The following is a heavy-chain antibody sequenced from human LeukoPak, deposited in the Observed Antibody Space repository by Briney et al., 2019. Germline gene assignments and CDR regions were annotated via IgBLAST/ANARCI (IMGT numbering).Heavy chain of an antibody. D-gene: IGHD6-19*01. CDR3: ARGGGWYRNYFDY. V-gene: IGHV4-34*01. CDR2: INHSGST. J-gene: IGHJ4*02. CDR1: GGSFSGYY. Sequence: SETLSLTCAVYGGSFSGYYWSWIRQPPGKGLEWIGEINHSGSTNYNPSLKSRVTISVDTSKNQFSLKLSSVTAADTAVYYCARGGGWYRNYFDYWGQGTLVTVSS.